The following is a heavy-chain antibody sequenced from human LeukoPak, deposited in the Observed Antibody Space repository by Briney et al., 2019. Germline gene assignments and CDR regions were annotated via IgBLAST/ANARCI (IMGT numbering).Heavy chain of an antibody. D-gene: IGHD3-3*01. CDR2: IRSKANSYAT. CDR3: TRLAVGYDFWSGSG. V-gene: IGHV3-73*01. J-gene: IGHJ4*02. CDR1: GFTFSGSA. Sequence: PGGSLRLSCAASGFTFSGSAMHWVRQASGKGLEWVGRIRSKANSYATAYAASVKGRFTISRDDSKNTAYLQMNSLKTEDAAVYYCTRLAVGYDFWSGSGWGQGTLVTVSS.